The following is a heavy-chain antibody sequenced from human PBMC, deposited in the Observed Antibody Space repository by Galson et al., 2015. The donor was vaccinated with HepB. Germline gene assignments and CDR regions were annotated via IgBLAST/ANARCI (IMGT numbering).Heavy chain of an antibody. CDR3: ARGAQIVGAPPYYFDY. J-gene: IGHJ4*02. CDR2: IYSGGFT. D-gene: IGHD1-26*01. Sequence: SLRLSCAASGFTVSSNYMSWVRQAPGKGLEWVSVIYSGGFTYYADSVKDRFTISRHNSKNSLYLQMNSLRAEDTAVYYCARGAQIVGAPPYYFDYWGQGTLVTVSS. V-gene: IGHV3-53*04. CDR1: GFTVSSNY.